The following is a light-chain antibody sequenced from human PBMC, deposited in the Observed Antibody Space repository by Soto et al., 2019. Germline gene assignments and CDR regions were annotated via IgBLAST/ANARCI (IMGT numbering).Light chain of an antibody. V-gene: IGKV3-11*01. Sequence: EIVLSQSPATLSLSPGERATLSCRASQSVSSYLAWYQHKPGQAPRLLIYDASKRATGIPSRFSCSGSGTDFILTINSTEPEDYAVYYCQQRSNWPPTWTFGQGTKVEVK. CDR1: QSVSSY. CDR3: QQRSNWPPTWT. J-gene: IGKJ1*01. CDR2: DAS.